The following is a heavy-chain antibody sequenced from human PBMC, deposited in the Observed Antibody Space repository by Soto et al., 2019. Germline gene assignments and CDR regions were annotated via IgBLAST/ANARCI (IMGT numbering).Heavy chain of an antibody. CDR2: INTNTGNP. CDR1: GYTFTSYA. V-gene: IGHV7-4-1*01. D-gene: IGHD2-2*01. J-gene: IGHJ5*02. Sequence: GXSVKVSCKASGYTFTSYARHLVRQAPGQGLEWMGWINTNTGNPTYTQGFTGRFVFSLDTSVSTAYLRICSIKAEDTAVYYCARAYCSRTSCYWFDLWGQGTLVTVYS. CDR3: ARAYCSRTSCYWFDL.